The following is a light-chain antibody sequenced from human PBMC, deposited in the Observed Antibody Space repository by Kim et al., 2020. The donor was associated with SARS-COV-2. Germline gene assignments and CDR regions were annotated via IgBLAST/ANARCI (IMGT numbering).Light chain of an antibody. V-gene: IGKV3-15*01. CDR1: ESVSSN. CDR3: QQYNNWPYT. J-gene: IGKJ2*01. Sequence: YVSPGERATLSCRASESVSSNLAWYQQKPGQAPRLLIYGASTRATGIPAGFSGSGSGTEFTLTISSLQSEDFAVYYCQQYNNWPYTFGQGTKLEI. CDR2: GAS.